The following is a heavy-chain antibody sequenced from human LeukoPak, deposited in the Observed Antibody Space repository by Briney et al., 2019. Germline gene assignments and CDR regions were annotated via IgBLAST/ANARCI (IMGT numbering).Heavy chain of an antibody. V-gene: IGHV3-9*01. J-gene: IGHJ3*02. D-gene: IGHD1-26*01. Sequence: GGSLRLSCAASGFTFDDYAMHWVRQAPGKGLEWFSGISRNSGSIGYADSVKGRFTISRDNAKNSLYLQMNSLRAEDTALYYCAKDMGGELLGAFDIWGQGTMVTVSS. CDR2: ISRNSGSI. CDR3: AKDMGGELLGAFDI. CDR1: GFTFDDYA.